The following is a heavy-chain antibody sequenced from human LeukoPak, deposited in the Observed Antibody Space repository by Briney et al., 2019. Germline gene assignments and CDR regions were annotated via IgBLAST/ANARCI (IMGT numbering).Heavy chain of an antibody. V-gene: IGHV4-34*01. CDR1: GGSFSGYY. Sequence: PSETLSLTCAVYGGSFSGYYWSWIRQPPGKGLEWIGEINHSGSTNYNPSLKSRVTISVDTSKNQFSLKLSSVTAADTAAYYCARVLRRDYYYYMDVWGKGTTVTVSS. CDR2: INHSGST. CDR3: ARVLRRDYYYYMDV. J-gene: IGHJ6*03.